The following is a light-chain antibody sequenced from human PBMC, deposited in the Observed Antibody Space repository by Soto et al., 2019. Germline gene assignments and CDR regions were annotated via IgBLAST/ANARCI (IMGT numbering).Light chain of an antibody. CDR2: WAS. CDR1: QSVLFRSNNRNH. CDR3: QQYYSSPPA. V-gene: IGKV4-1*01. J-gene: IGKJ5*01. Sequence: DIVMTQSPDSLAVSLGERATINCKSSQSVLFRSNNRNHLAWYQKKSGQPPKLLIYWASTRESGVPDRFSGSGSGTDFTLTISSLQAEGVALYYCQQYYSSPPAFGQGTRLEIK.